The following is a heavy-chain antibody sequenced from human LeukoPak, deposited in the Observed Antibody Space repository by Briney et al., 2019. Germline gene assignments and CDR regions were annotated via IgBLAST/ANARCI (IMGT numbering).Heavy chain of an antibody. CDR1: GYTFTSYA. CDR3: ARSRIRDYYDSSGYRNFDY. Sequence: ASVKVSCKASGYTFTSYAKHWVRQAPGQRLEWMGWINAGNGNTKYSQKFQGRVTITRDTSASTAYMELSSLRSEDTAVYYCARSRIRDYYDSSGYRNFDYWGQGTLVTVSS. V-gene: IGHV1-3*01. CDR2: INAGNGNT. J-gene: IGHJ4*02. D-gene: IGHD3-22*01.